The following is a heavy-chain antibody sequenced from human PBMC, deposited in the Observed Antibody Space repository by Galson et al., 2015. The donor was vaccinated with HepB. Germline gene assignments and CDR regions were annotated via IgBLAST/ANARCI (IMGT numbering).Heavy chain of an antibody. CDR3: AREKGAGTNSRYFDS. Sequence: CAISGDSVSSNSAAWNWIRQSPSRGLEWLGWTYYRSKWYNDYAVSVKSRITINPDTSKNQFSLQLNSVTAADTAVYYCAREKGAGTNSRYFDSWGQGTLVTVSS. J-gene: IGHJ4*02. CDR1: GDSVSSNSAA. D-gene: IGHD6-19*01. V-gene: IGHV6-1*01. CDR2: TYYRSKWYN.